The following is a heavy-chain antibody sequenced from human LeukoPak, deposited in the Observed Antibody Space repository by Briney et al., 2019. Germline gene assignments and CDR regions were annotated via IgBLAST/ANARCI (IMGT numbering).Heavy chain of an antibody. D-gene: IGHD7-27*01. CDR3: ATTPGDFDY. J-gene: IGHJ4*02. CDR2: IYYSGST. Sequence: PSETLSLTCTVSGGSMNNYYWSWIRQTPGKGLEWIGYIYYSGSTNYNPYLQGRVIISVDTSKNQFSLKMTSVTAADTAVYYCATTPGDFDYWGQGTLVTVSS. CDR1: GGSMNNYY. V-gene: IGHV4-59*01.